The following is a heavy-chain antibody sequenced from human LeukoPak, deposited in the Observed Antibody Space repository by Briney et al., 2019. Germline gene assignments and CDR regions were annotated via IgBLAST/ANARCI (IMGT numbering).Heavy chain of an antibody. CDR2: ISSSGSTI. D-gene: IGHD1-26*01. CDR3: AREGGEWELLRTFDY. CDR1: RFTFRSYG. J-gene: IGHJ4*02. Sequence: GGSLRLSCAASRFTFRSYGMHWVRQAPGKGLEWVSYISSSGSTIYYADSVKGRFTISRDNAKNSLYLQMNSLRAEDTAVYYCAREGGEWELLRTFDYWGQGTLVTVSS. V-gene: IGHV3-48*04.